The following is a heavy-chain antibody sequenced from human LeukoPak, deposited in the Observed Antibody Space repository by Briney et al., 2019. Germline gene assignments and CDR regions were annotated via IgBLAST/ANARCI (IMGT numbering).Heavy chain of an antibody. J-gene: IGHJ6*04. Sequence: GGSLRLSCAASGFTFSGYAMSWVRQAPGKGLEWVSAISGSGGSTYYADSVKGRFTISRDNSKNTLYLQMNNLRAEDTAVYYCARDKTSGYQPRGVMDVWGKGTTVIVSS. CDR3: ARDKTSGYQPRGVMDV. D-gene: IGHD5-12*01. CDR1: GFTFSGYA. CDR2: ISGSGGST. V-gene: IGHV3-23*01.